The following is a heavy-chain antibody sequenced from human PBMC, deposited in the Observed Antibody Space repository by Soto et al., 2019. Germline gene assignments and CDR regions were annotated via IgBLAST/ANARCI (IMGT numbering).Heavy chain of an antibody. D-gene: IGHD3-22*01. CDR3: ARLGGYYQAFDQ. J-gene: IGHJ4*02. CDR1: GGSISSYY. CDR2: IYYNGST. V-gene: IGHV4-59*08. Sequence: SETLSLTCTVSGGSISSYYGGWFRQPPGKGLEWIGYIYYNGSTTYHPSLKSRVTISVDTSKNQFSLNLTSVTAADTAVYYCARLGGYYQAFDQWGQGSLVTVSS.